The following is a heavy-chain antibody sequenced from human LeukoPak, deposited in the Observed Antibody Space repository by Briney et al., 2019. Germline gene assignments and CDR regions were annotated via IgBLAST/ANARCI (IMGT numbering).Heavy chain of an antibody. V-gene: IGHV4-59*12. CDR1: GVSISSYY. D-gene: IGHD3-22*01. CDR2: IYYSGST. J-gene: IGHJ4*02. CDR3: ASNYYDSSGYFDY. Sequence: SETLSLTCTVSGVSISSYYWSWIRQPPGKGLEWIGYIYYSGSTNYNPSLKSRVTISVDTSKNQFSLKLSSVTAADTAVYYCASNYYDSSGYFDYWGQGTLVTVSS.